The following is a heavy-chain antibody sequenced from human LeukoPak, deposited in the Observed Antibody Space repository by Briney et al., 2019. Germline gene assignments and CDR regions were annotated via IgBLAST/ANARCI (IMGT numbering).Heavy chain of an antibody. J-gene: IGHJ3*02. CDR1: GGSFSGYY. CDR3: ARAGWAWTQGFDI. D-gene: IGHD3/OR15-3a*01. Sequence: SETLSLTCAVYGGSFSGYYWSWIRQPPGKGLEWIGEINHSGSTNYNPSLKSRVTISVDTSKNQFSLKLSSVTAADTAVYYCARAGWAWTQGFDIWGQGTMVTVSS. CDR2: INHSGST. V-gene: IGHV4-34*01.